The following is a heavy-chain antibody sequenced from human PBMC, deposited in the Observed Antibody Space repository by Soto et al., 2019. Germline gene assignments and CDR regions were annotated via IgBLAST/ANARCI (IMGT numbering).Heavy chain of an antibody. V-gene: IGHV1-18*01. CDR3: ARVVNCSGGSCYSYYGMDV. CDR1: GYTFTSYG. D-gene: IGHD2-15*01. CDR2: ISAYNGNT. J-gene: IGHJ6*02. Sequence: ASVKVSCKASGYTFTSYGISWVRHAPGQGLEWMGWISAYNGNTNYAQKLQGRVTMTTDTSTSTAYMELRSLRSDDTAVYYCARVVNCSGGSCYSYYGMDVWGQGTTVTVSS.